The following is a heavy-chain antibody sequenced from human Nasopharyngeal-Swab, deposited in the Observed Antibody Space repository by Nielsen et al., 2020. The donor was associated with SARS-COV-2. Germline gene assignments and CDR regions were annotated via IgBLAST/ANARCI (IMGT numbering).Heavy chain of an antibody. Sequence: WVRQAPGQGLEWMGCINPNSGGATYAQKFEGRVTMTRATSRDTAYMELSVLRPDDTAVFYCAREMRDSSSGNDAFDVWGQGTRGTVSS. D-gene: IGHD3-10*01. CDR3: AREMRDSSSGNDAFDV. V-gene: IGHV1-2*02. CDR2: INPNSGGA. J-gene: IGHJ3*01.